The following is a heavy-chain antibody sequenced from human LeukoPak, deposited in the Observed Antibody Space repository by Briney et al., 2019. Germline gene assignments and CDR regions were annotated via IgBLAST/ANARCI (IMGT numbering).Heavy chain of an antibody. V-gene: IGHV4-59*01. J-gene: IGHJ3*02. D-gene: IGHD3-22*01. CDR1: GGSISSYY. Sequence: PSETLSLTCTVSGGSISSYYWSWIRQPPGKGLEWIGCIYYSGSTNYNPSLKSRVTISVDTSKNQFSLKLSSVTAADTAVYYCARDYYDSSGYYWNAFDIWGQGTMVTVSS. CDR2: IYYSGST. CDR3: ARDYYDSSGYYWNAFDI.